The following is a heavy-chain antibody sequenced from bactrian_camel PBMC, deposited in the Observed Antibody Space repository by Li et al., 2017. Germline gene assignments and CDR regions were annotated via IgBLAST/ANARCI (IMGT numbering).Heavy chain of an antibody. CDR3: AASFYPASDALRCFVEMNDEGLDS. CDR1: QFTFSSSRSC. V-gene: IGHV3S55*01. J-gene: IGHJ4*01. Sequence: HVQLVESGGGLVQAGGSLKLSCVASQFTFSSSRSCMGWFRQAPGKGREGVAHIDSDGKWYAESLRGRSTISTDDANNTLDLQIESLQPEDTAMYYCAASFYPASDALRCFVEMNDEGLDSWGQGTQVTVS. CDR2: IDSDGK. D-gene: IGHD1*01.